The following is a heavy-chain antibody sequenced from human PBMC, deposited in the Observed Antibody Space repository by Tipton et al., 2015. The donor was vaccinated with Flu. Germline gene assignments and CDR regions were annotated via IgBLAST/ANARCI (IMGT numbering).Heavy chain of an antibody. D-gene: IGHD3-10*01. CDR1: GGSIESVSYY. CDR3: ARDDGDYGSEGYHYYYGRDD. V-gene: IGHV4-39*06. J-gene: IGHJ6*02. Sequence: TLSLTCSVSGGSIESVSYYWTWIRQSPGKGLEWIGSVSSSGGAYNNPFLNSRVSISVDTSKNQFTLKLSSVTAADTAVYYGARDDGDYGSEGYHYYYGRDDWGQRTTVTVAS. CDR2: VSSSGGA.